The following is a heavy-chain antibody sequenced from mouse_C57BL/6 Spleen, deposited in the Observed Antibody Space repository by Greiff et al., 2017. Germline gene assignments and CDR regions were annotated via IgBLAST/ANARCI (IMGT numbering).Heavy chain of an antibody. CDR2: IDPSDSYT. CDR3: ASYYGNYEGFAY. D-gene: IGHD2-1*01. Sequence: VQLQQPGAELVKPGASVKLSCKASGYTFTSYWMQWVKQRPGQGLEWIGEIDPSDSYTNYNQKFKGKAPLTVDTSSSTAYMQLSSLTSEDSAVYYCASYYGNYEGFAYWGQGTLVTVSA. J-gene: IGHJ3*01. CDR1: GYTFTSYW. V-gene: IGHV1-50*01.